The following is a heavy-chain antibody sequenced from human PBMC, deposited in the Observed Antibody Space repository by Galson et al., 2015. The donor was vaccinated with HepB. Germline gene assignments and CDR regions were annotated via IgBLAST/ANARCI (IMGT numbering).Heavy chain of an antibody. D-gene: IGHD3-9*01. CDR2: IKSKTDGGTT. V-gene: IGHV3-15*01. Sequence: SLRLSCAASGFTFSNAWMSWVRRAPGKGLEWVGRIKSKTDGGTTDYAAPVKGRFTISRDDSKNTLYLQMNSLKTEDTAVYYCTTFDILTGYYPPLDVWGQGTTVTVSS. CDR1: GFTFSNAW. J-gene: IGHJ6*02. CDR3: TTFDILTGYYPPLDV.